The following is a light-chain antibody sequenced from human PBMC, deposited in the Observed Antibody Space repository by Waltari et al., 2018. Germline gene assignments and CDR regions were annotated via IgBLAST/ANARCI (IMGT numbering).Light chain of an antibody. J-gene: IGLJ2*01. V-gene: IGLV2-23*02. Sequence: QSALTQPASVSGSPGQSITISCIGTSNDFRNYILVSLYQQHPGKVPKLIIYEVTKRPSGISNRFSGSKSGSTASLTISGLQAEDEADYYCCSYGGSFDPYLVFGGGTKLTVL. CDR2: EVT. CDR1: SNDFRNYIL. CDR3: CSYGGSFDPYLV.